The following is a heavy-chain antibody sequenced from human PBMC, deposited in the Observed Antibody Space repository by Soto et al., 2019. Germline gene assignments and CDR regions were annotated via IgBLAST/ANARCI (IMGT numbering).Heavy chain of an antibody. CDR3: AKAFSDYHDSSSFGY. J-gene: IGHJ4*02. D-gene: IGHD6-13*01. V-gene: IGHV3-30*18. CDR1: GFTFSTYG. Sequence: QVQLVESGGGVVQPGRSLRLSCAASGFTFSTYGMHWVRQAPGKGLEWVAVISYDGSHKYYADSVKGRFTISRDNSKNTLYLQMNSLRVEDTAVYYCAKAFSDYHDSSSFGYWGQGTLVTVSS. CDR2: ISYDGSHK.